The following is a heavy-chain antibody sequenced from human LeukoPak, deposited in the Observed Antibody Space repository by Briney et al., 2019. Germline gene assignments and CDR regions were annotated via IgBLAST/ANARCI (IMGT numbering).Heavy chain of an antibody. D-gene: IGHD3-16*02. CDR2: IHHSGST. CDR1: GGSFTGYY. J-gene: IGHJ6*02. Sequence: SETLSLTCAVYGGSFTGYYWSWIRQPPGKGLEWIGEIHHSGSTNYNPSLESRVTMSVDTAKNQVSLKLSSVTAADTAVFYCARGIVGEPTALYYYYYGMDVWGQGTTVTVSS. V-gene: IGHV4-34*01. CDR3: ARGIVGEPTALYYYYYGMDV.